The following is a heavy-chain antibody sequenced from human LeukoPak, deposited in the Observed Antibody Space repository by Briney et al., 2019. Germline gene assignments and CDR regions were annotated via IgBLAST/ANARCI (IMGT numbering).Heavy chain of an antibody. D-gene: IGHD3-10*01. CDR1: SASISSSPYY. J-gene: IGHJ5*02. CDR3: ARDKITMVRGVKAPSRWFDP. V-gene: IGHV4-39*07. CDR2: ISYSGTT. Sequence: KASETLSLTCTVSSASISSSPYYWGWIRQSPGKGLEWIGSISYSGTTYYNPSLKSRVTISADTSKNQFSLKLSSVTAADTAVYYCARDKITMVRGVKAPSRWFDPWGQGTLVTVSS.